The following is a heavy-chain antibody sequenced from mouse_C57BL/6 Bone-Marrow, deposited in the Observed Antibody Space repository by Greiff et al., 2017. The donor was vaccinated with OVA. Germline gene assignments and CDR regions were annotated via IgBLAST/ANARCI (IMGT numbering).Heavy chain of an antibody. V-gene: IGHV5-6*01. J-gene: IGHJ2*01. Sequence: EVKLVESGGDLVKPGGSLKLSCAASGFTFSSYGMSWVRQTPDKGLEWVATISSGGSYTYYPDSVKGRCTISRDNAKNTLYLQMSSLKSEDTAMYYCARAKLHFDYWGQGTTLTVSS. CDR1: GFTFSSYG. CDR3: ARAKLHFDY. CDR2: ISSGGSYT.